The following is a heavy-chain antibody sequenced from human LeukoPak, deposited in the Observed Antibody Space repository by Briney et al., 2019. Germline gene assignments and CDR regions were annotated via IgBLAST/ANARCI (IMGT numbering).Heavy chain of an antibody. Sequence: SETLSLTCTVSGGSISTYYWSWIRQLPGKGLEWIGYIYHSGSTKYNPSLKSRVTISVDTSQNQFSLKLSSVTAADTAVYYCARDGYSGSDALWGQGTLVTVSS. J-gene: IGHJ4*02. CDR3: ARDGYSGSDAL. V-gene: IGHV4-59*01. CDR1: GGSISTYY. D-gene: IGHD5-12*01. CDR2: IYHSGST.